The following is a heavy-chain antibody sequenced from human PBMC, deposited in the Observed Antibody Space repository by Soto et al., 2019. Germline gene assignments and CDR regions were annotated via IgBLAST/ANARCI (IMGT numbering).Heavy chain of an antibody. V-gene: IGHV3-30*18. CDR2: ISYDGSNK. CDR3: AKWAYCSSTSCYSMWYYYGMDV. D-gene: IGHD2-2*02. CDR1: GFTFSSYG. Sequence: QVQLVESGGGVVQPGRSLRLSCAASGFTFSSYGMYWVRQAPGKGLEWVAVISYDGSNKYYADSVKGRFTISRDNSKNTLYLQMNSLRAEDTAVYYCAKWAYCSSTSCYSMWYYYGMDVWGQGTTVTVSS. J-gene: IGHJ6*02.